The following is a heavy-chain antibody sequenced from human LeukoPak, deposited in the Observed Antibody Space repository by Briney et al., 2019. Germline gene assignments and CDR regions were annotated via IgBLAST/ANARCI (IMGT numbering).Heavy chain of an antibody. Sequence: PSETLSLTCAVYGGSFSGYYWGWIRQPPGKGLEWIGEINHSGSTNYNPSLKSRVTISVDTSKNQFSLKLSSVTAADTAVYYCARRRDGYNRYYFDYWGQGTLVTVSS. CDR3: ARRRDGYNRYYFDY. CDR2: INHSGST. V-gene: IGHV4-34*01. J-gene: IGHJ4*02. CDR1: GGSFSGYY. D-gene: IGHD5-24*01.